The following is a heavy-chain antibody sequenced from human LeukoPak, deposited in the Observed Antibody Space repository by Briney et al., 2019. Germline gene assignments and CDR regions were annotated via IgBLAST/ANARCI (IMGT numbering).Heavy chain of an antibody. J-gene: IGHJ4*02. CDR1: GGTFSSYA. V-gene: IGHV1-69*04. CDR3: ASEFGDTMVRGVIRD. CDR2: IIPILGIA. Sequence: SVKVSCKASGGTFSSYAISWVRQAPGQGLEWMGRIIPILGIANYAQKFQGRVTITADKSTSTAYMGLSSLRSEDTAVYYCASEFGDTMVRGVIRDWGQGTLVTVSS. D-gene: IGHD3-10*01.